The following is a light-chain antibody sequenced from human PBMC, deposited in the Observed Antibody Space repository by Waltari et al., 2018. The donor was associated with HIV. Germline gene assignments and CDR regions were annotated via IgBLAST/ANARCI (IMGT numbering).Light chain of an antibody. Sequence: QSALPQPASGSGSPGQSITIPCPSTDTDHSAVSWYQPRPGEAPKVIIFEVVNRPSGVSNRFSGSRSGNTASLTISGLLAEDEADYFCTSYISSAIPVFGGGTKVTVL. CDR3: TSYISSAIPV. CDR2: EVV. J-gene: IGLJ2*01. V-gene: IGLV2-14*01. CDR1: DTDHSA.